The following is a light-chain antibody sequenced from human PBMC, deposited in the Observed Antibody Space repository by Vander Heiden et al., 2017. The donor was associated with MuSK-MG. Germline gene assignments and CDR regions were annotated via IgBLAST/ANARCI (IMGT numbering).Light chain of an antibody. CDR2: DVN. Sequence: SWYPQHPGKAPKVIIHDVNRRPAGLAGRFAGNKSSKAASLTISGLQAEEADDYCCCSYAGRYSLVFGGGTKLTVL. CDR3: CSYAGRYSLV. V-gene: IGLV2-11*03. J-gene: IGLJ2*01.